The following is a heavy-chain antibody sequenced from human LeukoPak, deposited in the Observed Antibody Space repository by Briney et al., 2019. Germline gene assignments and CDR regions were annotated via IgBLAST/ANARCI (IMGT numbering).Heavy chain of an antibody. CDR2: INHSGST. CDR1: GGSFSGYY. CDR3: ARSPRFSMVRGAFEMDV. Sequence: SETLSLTCAVYGGSFSGYYWSWIRQPPGKGLEWIGEINHSGSTNYNLSLKSRVTISVDTSKSQFSLKLSSVTAADTAVYYCARSPRFSMVRGAFEMDVWGKGTTVTVSS. D-gene: IGHD3-10*01. V-gene: IGHV4-34*01. J-gene: IGHJ6*04.